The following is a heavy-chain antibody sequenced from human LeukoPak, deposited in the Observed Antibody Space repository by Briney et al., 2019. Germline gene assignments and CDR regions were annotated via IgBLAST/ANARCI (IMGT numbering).Heavy chain of an antibody. J-gene: IGHJ4*02. CDR3: AKVAGDRNYFDY. V-gene: IGHV3-9*01. D-gene: IGHD4-17*01. Sequence: GGSLTLSCAASGFTFDDYAMHWVRQAPGKGLDGVSGISWNSNNIDYADSVKGRFTISRDNAKNSLYLQMNSLRADDTALYYCAKVAGDRNYFDYWGQGTLVTVSS. CDR1: GFTFDDYA. CDR2: ISWNSNNI.